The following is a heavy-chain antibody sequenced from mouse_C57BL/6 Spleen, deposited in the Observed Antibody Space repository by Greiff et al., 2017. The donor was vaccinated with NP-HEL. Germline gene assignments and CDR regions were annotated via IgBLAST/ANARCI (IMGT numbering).Heavy chain of an antibody. D-gene: IGHD1-1*01. CDR2: INPNNGGT. V-gene: IGHV1-18*01. J-gene: IGHJ3*01. CDR1: GYTFTDYN. Sequence: VQLQQSGPELVKPGASVKIPCKASGYTFTDYNMDWVKQSHGKSLEWIGDINPNNGGTIYNQKFKGKATLTVDKSSSTAYMELRSLTSEDTAVYYCARDGSSYVGFAYWGQGTLVTVSA. CDR3: ARDGSSYVGFAY.